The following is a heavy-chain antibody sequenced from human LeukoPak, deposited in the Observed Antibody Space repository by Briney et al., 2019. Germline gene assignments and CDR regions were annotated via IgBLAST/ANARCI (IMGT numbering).Heavy chain of an antibody. Sequence: ASVKVSCKASGYTFTGYYMHWVRQAPGQGLEWMGWVNPNSGGTNYAQKFQGRGAMTSDTSISTAYMELSRLTSDDTAVYYCATSTHYYDSSGYHPLDYWGQGTLVTVSS. CDR3: ATSTHYYDSSGYHPLDY. CDR1: GYTFTGYY. CDR2: VNPNSGGT. J-gene: IGHJ4*02. V-gene: IGHV1-2*02. D-gene: IGHD3-22*01.